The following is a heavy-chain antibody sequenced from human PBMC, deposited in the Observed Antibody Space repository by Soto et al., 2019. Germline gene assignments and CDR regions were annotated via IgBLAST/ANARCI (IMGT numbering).Heavy chain of an antibody. Sequence: EVQLLESGGGLIQPGESLRLSCAASGFSFNSYAMSWVRQAPGKGLEWVSSISGNGGSTFYADSVKGRFTISRDNSKNTLYLQMNSLRAEDTALYYCAKGTDFCSGLVDYWGQGTLVTVSS. D-gene: IGHD3-3*01. CDR3: AKGTDFCSGLVDY. CDR2: ISGNGGST. CDR1: GFSFNSYA. V-gene: IGHV3-23*01. J-gene: IGHJ4*02.